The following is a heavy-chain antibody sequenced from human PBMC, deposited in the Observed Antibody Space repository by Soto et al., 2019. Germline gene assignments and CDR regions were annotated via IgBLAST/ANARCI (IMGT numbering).Heavy chain of an antibody. J-gene: IGHJ1*01. Sequence: ASVKVSCKASGYTFTSYDINWVRQATGQGLEWMGWMNPNSGNTGYAQKFQGRVTMTRNTSISTAYMELSSLRSEDTAVYYCARRTQSTSYYDFWSGGGSTEYFQHWGQGTLVTVSS. CDR3: ARRTQSTSYYDFWSGGGSTEYFQH. CDR1: GYTFTSYD. V-gene: IGHV1-8*01. CDR2: MNPNSGNT. D-gene: IGHD3-3*01.